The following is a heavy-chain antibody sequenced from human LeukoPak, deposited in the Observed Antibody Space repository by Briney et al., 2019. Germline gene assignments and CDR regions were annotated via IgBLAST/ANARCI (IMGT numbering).Heavy chain of an antibody. CDR3: AKDGNKYYYDSSGQNY. V-gene: IGHV3-30*02. Sequence: GGSLRLSCTASGFSFKKYGIHWVRQAPGKGLEWVTFMQYGGSDKLYADSVKGRFTISRDNSKNTLYLQMNSLRAEDTAVYYCAKDGNKYYYDSSGQNYWGQGTLVTVSS. CDR2: MQYGGSDK. J-gene: IGHJ4*02. CDR1: GFSFKKYG. D-gene: IGHD3-22*01.